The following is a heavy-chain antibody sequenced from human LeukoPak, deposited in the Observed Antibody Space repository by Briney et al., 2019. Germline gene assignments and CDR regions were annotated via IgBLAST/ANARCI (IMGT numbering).Heavy chain of an antibody. Sequence: PSETLSLTCAVYGGSLSNYYWSWIRHPPEKGGEWIGEINDSGRTNYNPSLMSRVTVFVDTSKKQFSLRLNSVTGTDTAVYYCARSWNYGRNYYIDVWGKGATVSVSS. D-gene: IGHD1-7*01. CDR1: GGSLSNYY. J-gene: IGHJ6*03. V-gene: IGHV4-34*01. CDR3: ARSWNYGRNYYIDV. CDR2: INDSGRT.